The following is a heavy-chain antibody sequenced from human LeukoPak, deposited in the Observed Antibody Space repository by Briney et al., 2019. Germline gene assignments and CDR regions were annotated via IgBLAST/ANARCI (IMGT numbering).Heavy chain of an antibody. CDR3: AKSVYYDGGGYYYTDY. Sequence: PGGSLRLSCVASGFTFSSYSMNWVRQAPGKGLEWVSFISSGGNTDYADSVKGRFTISRDNSQNTLYLQMNSLRAEDTAVYYCAKSVYYDGGGYYYTDYWGQGTLVTVSS. CDR2: ISSGGNT. CDR1: GFTFSSYS. D-gene: IGHD3-22*01. V-gene: IGHV3-23*01. J-gene: IGHJ4*02.